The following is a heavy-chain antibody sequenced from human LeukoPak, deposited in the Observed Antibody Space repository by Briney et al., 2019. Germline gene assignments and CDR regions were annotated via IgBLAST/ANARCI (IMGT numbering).Heavy chain of an antibody. V-gene: IGHV3-23*01. Sequence: GGSLRLSCAVSGFTFSNNWMNWVRQAPGKGLEWVSAISGSGGSTYYADSVKGRFTISRDNSKNTLYLQMNSLRAEDTAVYYCAKERGSYYGDAFDIWGQGTMVTVSS. CDR1: GFTFSNNW. D-gene: IGHD1-26*01. J-gene: IGHJ3*02. CDR2: ISGSGGST. CDR3: AKERGSYYGDAFDI.